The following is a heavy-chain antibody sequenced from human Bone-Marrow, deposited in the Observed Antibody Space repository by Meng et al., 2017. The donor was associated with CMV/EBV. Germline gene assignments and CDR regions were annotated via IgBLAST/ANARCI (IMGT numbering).Heavy chain of an antibody. CDR3: AKDRDSSSWQHYYYGMDV. D-gene: IGHD6-13*01. V-gene: IGHV3-43D*03. CDR2: ISWDGGST. Sequence: GESLKISCAASGFTFDDYAMHWVRQAPGKGLEWVSLISWDGGSTYYAASVKGRFTISRDNSKNSLYLQMNSLRAEDTALYYCAKDRDSSSWQHYYYGMDVWGQGTTVTVSS. CDR1: GFTFDDYA. J-gene: IGHJ6*02.